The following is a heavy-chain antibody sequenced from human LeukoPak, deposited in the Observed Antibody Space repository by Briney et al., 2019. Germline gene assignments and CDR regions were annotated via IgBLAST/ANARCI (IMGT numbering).Heavy chain of an antibody. CDR2: ISYDGSNK. J-gene: IGHJ6*02. CDR3: AKDKGRVTGHYCYGMDV. Sequence: TGGSLRLSCAASGFTFSSYGMHWVRQAPGKGLEWVAVISYDGSNKYYADSVKRRFTISRDNSKNTLYLQMNSLRAEDTAVYYCAKDKGRVTGHYCYGMDVWGQGTTVTVSS. D-gene: IGHD1-14*01. CDR1: GFTFSSYG. V-gene: IGHV3-30*18.